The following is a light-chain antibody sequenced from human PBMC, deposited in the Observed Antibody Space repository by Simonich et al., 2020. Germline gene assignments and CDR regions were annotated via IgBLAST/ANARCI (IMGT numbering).Light chain of an antibody. CDR1: NRDIGGYNY. CDR2: DVS. Sequence: QSALTQPASVSGSPGPSITISCTGTNRDIGGYNYVSWYQHHPGKAPKLMIYDVSNRPSGGSNRFSGSKAGNTASLTISGLQAEDEADYYCSSYTSSSTGVFGGGTKLTVL. V-gene: IGLV2-14*03. CDR3: SSYTSSSTGV. J-gene: IGLJ3*02.